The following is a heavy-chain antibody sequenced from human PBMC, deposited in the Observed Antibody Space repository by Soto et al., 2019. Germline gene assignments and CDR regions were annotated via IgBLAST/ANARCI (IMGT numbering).Heavy chain of an antibody. CDR2: IYYSGST. Sequence: QVQLQESGPGLVKPSETLSLTCTVSGGSISSYYWSWIRQPPGKGLEWIGYIYYSGSTNYNPSLKSRVTISVDTSKNQFSLKLSSVTAADTAVYYCARDLGYGDYEIRYFDLWGRGTLVTVSS. J-gene: IGHJ2*01. CDR1: GGSISSYY. CDR3: ARDLGYGDYEIRYFDL. V-gene: IGHV4-59*01. D-gene: IGHD4-17*01.